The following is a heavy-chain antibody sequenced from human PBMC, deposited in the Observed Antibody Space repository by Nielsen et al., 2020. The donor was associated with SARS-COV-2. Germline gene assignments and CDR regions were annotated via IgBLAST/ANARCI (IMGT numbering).Heavy chain of an antibody. CDR1: GGSFSGYY. J-gene: IGHJ6*03. CDR2: INHSGST. V-gene: IGHV4-34*01. Sequence: SQTLSLTCAVYGGSFSGYYWSWIRQPPGKGLEWIGEINHSGSTNYNPSLKSRVTISVDTSKNQFSLKLSSVTAADTAVYYCARGAAPLVVVAASEYYYYYMDVWGKGTTVTVSS. D-gene: IGHD2-15*01. CDR3: ARGAAPLVVVAASEYYYYYMDV.